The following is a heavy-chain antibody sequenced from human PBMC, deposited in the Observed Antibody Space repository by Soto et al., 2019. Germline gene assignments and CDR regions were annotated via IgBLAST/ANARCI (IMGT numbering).Heavy chain of an antibody. V-gene: IGHV4-30-4*01. CDR1: GGSISSGDYY. CDR3: AAAWPRDAFDI. J-gene: IGHJ3*02. D-gene: IGHD6-25*01. Sequence: QVQLQESGPGLVKPSQTLSLTCTVSGGSISSGDYYWSWIRQPPGKGLEWIGYIYYSGSTYYNPSLKSXXTXSXXTSKNQFSLKLSSVTAADTAVYYCAAAWPRDAFDIWGQGTMVTVSS. CDR2: IYYSGST.